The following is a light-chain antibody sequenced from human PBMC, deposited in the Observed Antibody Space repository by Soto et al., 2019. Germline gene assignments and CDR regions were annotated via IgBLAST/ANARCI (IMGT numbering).Light chain of an antibody. CDR3: QHYNSYSEA. V-gene: IGKV1-5*03. CDR2: KAS. Sequence: DIEMTQSSSTLSGCVGVRVKSAWLASQTISSWLAWYQQKPGKAPKLLIYKASTLKSGVPSRFSGSGSGTEFTLTISSLQPDDFATYYCQHYNSYSEAFGQGTKVDI. CDR1: QTISSW. J-gene: IGKJ1*01.